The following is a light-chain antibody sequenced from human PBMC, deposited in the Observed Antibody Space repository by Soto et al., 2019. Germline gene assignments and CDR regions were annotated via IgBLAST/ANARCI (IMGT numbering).Light chain of an antibody. J-gene: IGKJ1*01. V-gene: IGKV3-15*01. CDR2: GAS. CDR3: QQYNNWSRT. CDR1: QSISSS. Sequence: EIVLTQSPGTLSLSAGERATLSCRASQSISSSSLSWYQQKPGQAPRLLIYGASTRATGIPARFSGSGSGTEFTLTISSLQSEDFAVYYCQQYNNWSRTFGQGTKVDI.